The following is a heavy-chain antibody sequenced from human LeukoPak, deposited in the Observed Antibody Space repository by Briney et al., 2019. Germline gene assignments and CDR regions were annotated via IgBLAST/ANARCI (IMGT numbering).Heavy chain of an antibody. V-gene: IGHV4-39*01. CDR2: IYYSGST. CDR1: GGSISSSSYY. D-gene: IGHD6-13*01. CDR3: ATGYTSNCPYN. Sequence: PSETLSLTCTFSGGSISSSSYYWGWIRQPPGKGLEWIGTIYYSGSTYYNPSLKSRVTLSVDTSKNQFSLKLRSVTAADTAVYYCATGYTSNCPYNWGQGTLVTVSS. J-gene: IGHJ4*02.